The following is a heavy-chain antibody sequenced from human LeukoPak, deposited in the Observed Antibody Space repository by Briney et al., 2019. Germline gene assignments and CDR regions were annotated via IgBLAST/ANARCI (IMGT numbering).Heavy chain of an antibody. CDR1: GGSISSGGYY. V-gene: IGHV4-30-2*01. D-gene: IGHD3-10*01. J-gene: IGHJ4*02. CDR3: ARDDYGSGVFDY. CDR2: IYHSGST. Sequence: PSETLSLTCTVSGGSISSGGYYWSWIRQPPGKGLEWIGYIYHSGSTYYNPSLKSRVTISVDRSKNQFSLKLSSVTAADTAVYYCARDDYGSGVFDYWGQGTLVTVSP.